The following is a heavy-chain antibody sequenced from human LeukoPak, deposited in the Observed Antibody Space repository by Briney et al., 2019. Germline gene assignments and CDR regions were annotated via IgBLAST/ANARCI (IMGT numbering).Heavy chain of an antibody. CDR2: IYYSGST. CDR3: ASAPRRRSIGGLDY. J-gene: IGHJ4*02. D-gene: IGHD3-16*01. V-gene: IGHV4-39*01. Sequence: SETLSLTCTASGDSISSSSYYWGWIRQPPGKGLEWIGSIYYSGSTYYSPSLKSRLTISVDTSKNQFSLRLTAVTAADTAVYYCASAPRRRSIGGLDYWGQGILVTVSS. CDR1: GDSISSSSYY.